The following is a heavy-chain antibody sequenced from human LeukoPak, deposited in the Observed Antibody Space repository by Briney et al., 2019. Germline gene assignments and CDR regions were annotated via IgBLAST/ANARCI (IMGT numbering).Heavy chain of an antibody. J-gene: IGHJ4*02. Sequence: ASVKVSCKASGYTFTGNFIHWVRQAPGQGLEWVGWINPNGGGTNYAQKFQGRVTMTRDTSISTAYMDLSSLKSEDTAIYYCARGHSSLRLYYFDYWGQGTLVTVSS. CDR2: INPNGGGT. CDR3: ARGHSSLRLYYFDY. D-gene: IGHD6-6*01. V-gene: IGHV1-2*02. CDR1: GYTFTGNF.